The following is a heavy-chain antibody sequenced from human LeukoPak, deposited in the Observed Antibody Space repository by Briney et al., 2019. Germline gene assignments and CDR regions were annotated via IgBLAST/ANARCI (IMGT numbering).Heavy chain of an antibody. D-gene: IGHD1-14*01. CDR3: ARDFFRKGVSPGAPRY. CDR1: GYTFTSYG. CDR2: INPSGGST. Sequence: ASVKVSCKASGYTFTSYGISWVRQAPGQGLEWMGIINPSGGSTSYAQKFQGRVTMTRDTSTSTVYMELSSLRSEDTAVYYCARDFFRKGVSPGAPRYWGQGTLVTVSS. V-gene: IGHV1-46*01. J-gene: IGHJ4*02.